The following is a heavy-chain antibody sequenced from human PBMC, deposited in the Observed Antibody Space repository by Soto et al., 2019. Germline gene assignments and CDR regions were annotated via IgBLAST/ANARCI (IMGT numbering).Heavy chain of an antibody. CDR3: ATKKGPYDFWSGYYTRRDYYYGMDV. Sequence: SVKVSCKASGGTFSSYAMSWVRQATGQGLEWMGGIIPIFGTANYAQKFQGRVTITADESTSTAYMELSSLRSEDTAVYYCATKKGPYDFWSGYYTRRDYYYGMDVWGQGTTVTVSS. V-gene: IGHV1-69*13. D-gene: IGHD3-3*01. J-gene: IGHJ6*02. CDR1: GGTFSSYA. CDR2: IIPIFGTA.